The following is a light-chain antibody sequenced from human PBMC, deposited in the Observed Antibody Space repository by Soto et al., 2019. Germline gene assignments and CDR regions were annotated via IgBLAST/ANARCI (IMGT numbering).Light chain of an antibody. V-gene: IGKV3-20*01. CDR1: QSVSSSY. J-gene: IGKJ5*01. CDR2: DAS. CDR3: QQYGSSPPIT. Sequence: EIVLTQSPGTPSLSPGERATLSCRASQSVSSSYLAWYQQKPGQAPRLLIYDASSRATGIPDRFSGSGSGTDFTLTISRLEPEDFAVYYCQQYGSSPPITFGQGTRLEIK.